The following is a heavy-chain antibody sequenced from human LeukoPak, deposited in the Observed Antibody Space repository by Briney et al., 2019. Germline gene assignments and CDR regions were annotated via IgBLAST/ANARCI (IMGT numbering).Heavy chain of an antibody. CDR2: ST. V-gene: IGHV4-59*01. J-gene: IGHJ6*03. Sequence: STNYNPSLKSRVTISVDTSKNQFSLKLSSVTAADTAVYYCARVISREEWLSPSGYYYYYMDVWGKGTTVTVSS. D-gene: IGHD3-3*01. CDR3: ARVISREEWLSPSGYYYYYMDV.